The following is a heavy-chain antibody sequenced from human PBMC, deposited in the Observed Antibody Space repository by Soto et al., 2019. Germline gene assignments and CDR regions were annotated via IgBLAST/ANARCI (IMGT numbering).Heavy chain of an antibody. V-gene: IGHV3-53*01. D-gene: IGHD5-12*01. CDR2: IYSGGST. Sequence: EVQLVESGGGLIQPGGSLRLSCAASGFTVSSNYMSWVRQAPGKGLEWVSVIYSGGSTYYADSVKGRFTIARDNSKNTLYLKMNSLSAEDTAVYYCASTLRGYSGYSYWGQGTLVTVSS. CDR3: ASTLRGYSGYSY. CDR1: GFTVSSNY. J-gene: IGHJ4*02.